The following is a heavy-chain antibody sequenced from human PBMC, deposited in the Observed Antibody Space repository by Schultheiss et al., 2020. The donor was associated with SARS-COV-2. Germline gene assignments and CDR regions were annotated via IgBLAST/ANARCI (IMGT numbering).Heavy chain of an antibody. J-gene: IGHJ4*02. CDR3: ARGGITVTGRILVY. D-gene: IGHD4-17*01. V-gene: IGHV1-46*01. CDR1: GYTFTSYY. CDR2: INPSGGST. Sequence: ASVKVSCKASGYTFTSYYMHWVRQAPGQGLEWMGIINPSGGSTSYAQKFQGRVTITADKSTSTAYMELSSLRSEDTAVYYCARGGITVTGRILVYWGQGTLVTVSS.